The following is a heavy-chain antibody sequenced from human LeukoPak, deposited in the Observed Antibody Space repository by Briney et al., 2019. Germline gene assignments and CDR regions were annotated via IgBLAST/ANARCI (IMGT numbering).Heavy chain of an antibody. CDR1: GDSISSSSHY. CDR3: ARVGPYGSGSYYNVGVMDY. J-gene: IGHJ4*02. Sequence: SETLSLTCSVSGDSISSSSHYWGWIRQPPGKGLEWIGSIFYSGRTYSTPSLKSRVTISVDTSKNQFSLKLSSVTAADTAVYYCARVGPYGSGSYYNVGVMDYWGQGTLVTVSS. D-gene: IGHD3-10*01. CDR2: IFYSGRT. V-gene: IGHV4-39*07.